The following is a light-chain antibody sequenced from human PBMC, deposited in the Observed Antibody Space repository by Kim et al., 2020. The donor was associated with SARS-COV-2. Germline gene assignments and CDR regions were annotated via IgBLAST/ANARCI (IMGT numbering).Light chain of an antibody. J-gene: IGLJ3*02. CDR3: QSYDDNAEGV. CDR1: SGSVASSF. CDR2: EDN. V-gene: IGLV6-57*01. Sequence: NFMLTQPHSVSESPGETVTISCTRSSGSVASSFVQWYQQRPGSSPTTVFYEDNQRPSGVPDRFSGSIDTSSNSASLTISGLKTEDEADYYCQSYDDNAEGVFGGGTQLTVL.